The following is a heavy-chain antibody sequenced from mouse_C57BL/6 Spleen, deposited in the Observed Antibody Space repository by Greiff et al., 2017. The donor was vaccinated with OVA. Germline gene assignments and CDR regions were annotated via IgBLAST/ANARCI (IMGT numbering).Heavy chain of an antibody. CDR2: ISSGSSTI. D-gene: IGHD1-1*01. CDR3: ARRTVVANWYFDV. J-gene: IGHJ1*03. CDR1: GFTFSDYG. Sequence: EVMLVESGGGLVKPGGSLKLSCAASGFTFSDYGMHWVRQAPEKGLAWVAYISSGSSTIYYADTVKGRFTISRDNAKNTLFLQMTSLRSEDTAMYYCARRTVVANWYFDVWGTGTTVTVSS. V-gene: IGHV5-17*01.